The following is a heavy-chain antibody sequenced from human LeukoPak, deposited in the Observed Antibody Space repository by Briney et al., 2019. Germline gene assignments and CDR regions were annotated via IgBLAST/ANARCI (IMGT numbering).Heavy chain of an antibody. J-gene: IGHJ4*02. V-gene: IGHV3-74*01. Sequence: GGSLRLSCAASGFTFCNSWMHWVRQASGKGLVWVSRINGDGSTTTYADSVKGRFTISRDNAKNTLYLQMNSLRAEDTAVYYCARIPYTTGSSFWGQGTLVTVSS. D-gene: IGHD2/OR15-2a*01. CDR2: INGDGSTT. CDR1: GFTFCNSW. CDR3: ARIPYTTGSSF.